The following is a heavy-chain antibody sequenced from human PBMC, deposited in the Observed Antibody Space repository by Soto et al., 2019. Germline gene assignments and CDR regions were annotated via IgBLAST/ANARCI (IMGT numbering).Heavy chain of an antibody. CDR1: GGSISSSSYY. CDR3: ARLSGWLGIDY. V-gene: IGHV4-39*01. J-gene: IGHJ4*02. CDR2: IYYSGST. Sequence: QLQLQESGPGLVKPSETLSLTCTVSGGSISSSSYYWGWIRQPPGKGLEWIGSIYYSGSTYYNPSLKSRVTISVDTSKNQFSLKLSSVTAADTAVYYCARLSGWLGIDYWGQGTLVTVSS. D-gene: IGHD6-19*01.